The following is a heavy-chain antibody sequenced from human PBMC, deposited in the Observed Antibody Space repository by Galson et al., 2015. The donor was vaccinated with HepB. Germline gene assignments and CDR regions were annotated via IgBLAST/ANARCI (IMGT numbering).Heavy chain of an antibody. Sequence: SVKVSCKASGGTFSSYAISWVRQAPGQGLEWVGRIIPILGIANYAQKFQGRVTITADKSTSTAYMELSSLRSEDTAVYYCARDPVVVAAPNYYYYGMDVWGQGTTFTVSS. D-gene: IGHD2-15*01. CDR1: GGTFSSYA. CDR2: IIPILGIA. V-gene: IGHV1-69*04. CDR3: ARDPVVVAAPNYYYYGMDV. J-gene: IGHJ6*02.